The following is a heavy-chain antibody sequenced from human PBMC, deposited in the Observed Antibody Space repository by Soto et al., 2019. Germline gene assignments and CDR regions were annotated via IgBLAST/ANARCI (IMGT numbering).Heavy chain of an antibody. J-gene: IGHJ4*02. CDR3: ASADLLTMVRGVILD. D-gene: IGHD3-10*01. CDR1: GYTFTSYA. Sequence: ASVKVSCKASGYTFTSYAMHWVRQAPGQRLEWMGWINAGNGNTKYSQKFQGRVTITRDTSASTAYMELSSLRSEDTAVYYCASADLLTMVRGVILDWGQGTLVTVSS. CDR2: INAGNGNT. V-gene: IGHV1-3*01.